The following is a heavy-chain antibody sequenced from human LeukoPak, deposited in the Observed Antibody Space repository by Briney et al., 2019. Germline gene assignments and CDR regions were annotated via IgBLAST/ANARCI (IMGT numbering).Heavy chain of an antibody. CDR2: INPNSGGT. V-gene: IGHV1-2*02. CDR1: GYTFTGYY. J-gene: IGHJ6*02. CDR3: ARGEVVTMVRGVRYYYYGMDV. D-gene: IGHD3-10*01. Sequence: ASVKVSCKASGYTFTGYYMHWVRQAPGQGLEWMGWINPNSGGTNYAQKFQGRVTMTRDTSISTAYMELSRLRSDDTAVYYCARGEVVTMVRGVRYYYYGMDVWGQGTTVTVSS.